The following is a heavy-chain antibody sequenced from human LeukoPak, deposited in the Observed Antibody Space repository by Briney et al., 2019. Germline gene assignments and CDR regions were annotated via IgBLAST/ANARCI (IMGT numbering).Heavy chain of an antibody. J-gene: IGHJ5*02. D-gene: IGHD6-13*01. V-gene: IGHV4-34*01. CDR3: ARGLRCSSSWRGWFDP. CDR1: GGSFSGYY. Sequence: SETPSLTCAVYGGSFSGYYWSWIRQPPGKGLEWIGEINHSGSTNYNPSLKSRVTISVDTSKNQFSLKLSSVTAADTAVYYCARGLRCSSSWRGWFDPWGQGTLVTVSS. CDR2: INHSGST.